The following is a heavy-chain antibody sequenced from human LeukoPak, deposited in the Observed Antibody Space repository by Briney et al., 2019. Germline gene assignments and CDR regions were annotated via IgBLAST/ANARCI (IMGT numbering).Heavy chain of an antibody. D-gene: IGHD3-9*01. Sequence: SVKVSCKASGGTFSSYAISWVRQAPGQGLEWMGGIIPIFGTANYAQKFQGRVTITADESTSTAYMELSSLRSEDTAVYYCARDGYYDILTGFESFGMDVWGEGTTVTVSS. CDR2: IIPIFGTA. V-gene: IGHV1-69*01. J-gene: IGHJ6*04. CDR1: GGTFSSYA. CDR3: ARDGYYDILTGFESFGMDV.